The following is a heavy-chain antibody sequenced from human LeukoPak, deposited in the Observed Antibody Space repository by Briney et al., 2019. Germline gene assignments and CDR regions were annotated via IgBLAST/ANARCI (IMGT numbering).Heavy chain of an antibody. CDR2: INPSSGSS. D-gene: IGHD4-11*01. J-gene: IGHJ4*02. CDR1: GYTFTSYF. CDR3: ARGSGHYSDYDY. V-gene: IGHV1-46*01. Sequence: AAVKVSCKASGYTFTSYFIHWVRQAPGQGLEWMGIINPSSGSSSYAQKFQGRVTMTRDTSTSTVYMELSSLRSEDTAVYYCARGSGHYSDYDYWGQATPATVSS.